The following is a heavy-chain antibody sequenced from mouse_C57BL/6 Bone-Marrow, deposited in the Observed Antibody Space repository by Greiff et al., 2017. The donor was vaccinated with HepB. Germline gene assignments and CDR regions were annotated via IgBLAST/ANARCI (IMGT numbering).Heavy chain of an antibody. CDR1: GYTSTDYY. J-gene: IGHJ1*03. CDR2: IYPGSGNT. Sequence: VQLQQSGAELVRPGASVKLSCKASGYTSTDYYINWVKQRPGQGLEWIARIYPGSGNTYYNEKFKGKATLTAEKSSSTAYMQLSSLTSEDSAVYFCAMDYYGSSWYFDVWGTGTTVTVSS. D-gene: IGHD1-1*01. V-gene: IGHV1-76*01. CDR3: AMDYYGSSWYFDV.